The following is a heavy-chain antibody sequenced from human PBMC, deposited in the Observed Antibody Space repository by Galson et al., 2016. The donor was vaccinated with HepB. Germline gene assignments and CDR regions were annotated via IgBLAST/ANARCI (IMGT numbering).Heavy chain of an antibody. Sequence: SLRLCCAAAGFNFNNYALHWVRQAPGNGLEWVSGIGGSCGGTHYAASAKGRFTLSRDNSKNTLYLQLNSLRAEDTGVYYCARDAEYSNGWFPHYWGQGTLVTVSS. CDR3: ARDAEYSNGWFPHY. J-gene: IGHJ4*02. CDR1: GFNFNNYA. CDR2: IGGSCGGT. V-gene: IGHV3-23*01. D-gene: IGHD6-19*01.